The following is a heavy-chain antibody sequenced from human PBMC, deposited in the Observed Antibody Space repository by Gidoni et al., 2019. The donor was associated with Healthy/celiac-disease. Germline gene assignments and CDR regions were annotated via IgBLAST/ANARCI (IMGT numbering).Heavy chain of an antibody. CDR1: GFKFSSYW. Sequence: EVQLVESGGGLVQPGGSLRLSCAASGFKFSSYWMSWVRQAPGKGLEWVANIKQDESEKYYVASVKGRFTISRDNAKNSLYVQMNSLRAEDTAVYYCARPDWYFDLWGRGTLVTVSS. CDR3: ARPDWYFDL. V-gene: IGHV3-7*01. CDR2: IKQDESEK. J-gene: IGHJ2*01.